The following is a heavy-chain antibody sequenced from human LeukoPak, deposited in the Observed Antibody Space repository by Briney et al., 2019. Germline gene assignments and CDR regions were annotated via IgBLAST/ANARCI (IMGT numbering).Heavy chain of an antibody. V-gene: IGHV1-69*04. D-gene: IGHD1-26*01. CDR1: GGTFSSYA. CDR3: ARGVGAEIVTFDI. Sequence: GASVKVSCKASGGTFSSYAISWVRQAPGQGLEWMGRIIPIFGIANYAQKFQGRVTITADKSTSTAYMELSSLRSEDTAVYYCARGVGAEIVTFDIWGQGTMVTVSS. J-gene: IGHJ3*02. CDR2: IIPIFGIA.